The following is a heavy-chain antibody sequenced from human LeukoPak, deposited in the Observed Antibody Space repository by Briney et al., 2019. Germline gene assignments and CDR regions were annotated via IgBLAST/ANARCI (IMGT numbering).Heavy chain of an antibody. J-gene: IGHJ6*02. V-gene: IGHV4-59*01. CDR3: ARESYYYGMDV. Sequence: PSETLSLSCTVSGGSISSYYWSWIRQPPGKGLEWIGYIYYSGSTNYNPSLKSRVTISVDTSKNQFSLRLTSVTAADTAVYYCARESYYYGMDVWGQGITVTVFS. D-gene: IGHD3-10*01. CDR1: GGSISSYY. CDR2: IYYSGST.